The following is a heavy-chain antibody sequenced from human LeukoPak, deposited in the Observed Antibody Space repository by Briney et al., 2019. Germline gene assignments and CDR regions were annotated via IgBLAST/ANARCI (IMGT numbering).Heavy chain of an antibody. CDR1: GYTFTGYY. CDR3: ARGVLGSGSYYKVNYMDV. V-gene: IGHV1-2*02. CDR2: INPNSGGT. J-gene: IGHJ6*03. Sequence: ASVKVSCKASGYTFTGYYMHWVRQAPGQGLEWMGWINPNSGGTNYAQKFQGRVTMTRDTSISTAYMELSRLRSDDTAVYYCARGVLGSGSYYKVNYMDVWGKGTTVTISS. D-gene: IGHD3-10*01.